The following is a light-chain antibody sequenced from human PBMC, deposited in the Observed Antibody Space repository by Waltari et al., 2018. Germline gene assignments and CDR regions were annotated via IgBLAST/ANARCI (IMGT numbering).Light chain of an antibody. J-gene: IGLJ1*01. CDR3: QAWDRSLAV. CDR2: QDS. V-gene: IGLV3-1*01. Sequence: SYELTQPPSVSVSPGQTATLTCSGEKLGDKAACWYQQRPGKSPVVVIYQDSKGPSGIPERFSGSTSGNTATLTISGTQAMDEADYYCQAWDRSLAVFGPGTKVSVL. CDR1: KLGDKA.